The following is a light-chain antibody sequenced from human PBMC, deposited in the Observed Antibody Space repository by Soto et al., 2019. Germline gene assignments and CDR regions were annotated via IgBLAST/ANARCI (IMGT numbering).Light chain of an antibody. CDR1: QDISRY. J-gene: IGKJ3*01. Sequence: DIQLTQSPSFLSASVGDRVTITCRASQDISRYLAWYQQKAGKAPKLLIYAASTLQKGVPSRFSGSGSGTEFSLTISSLQPDYFAIYYCQQLNTYPLFTFGPATEVYI. CDR3: QQLNTYPLFT. CDR2: AAS. V-gene: IGKV1-9*01.